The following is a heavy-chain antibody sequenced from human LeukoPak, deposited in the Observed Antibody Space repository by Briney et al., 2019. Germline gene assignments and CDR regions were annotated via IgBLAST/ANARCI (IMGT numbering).Heavy chain of an antibody. CDR2: IYPNEGRT. V-gene: IGHV4-4*07. CDR1: GDSINRYY. Sequence: PETLSLTCSVSGDSINRYYWSWIRQPAGKGLEWIGRIYPNEGRTDDNPSLKSRVTMSLDTSKNQWFLKLRSVTAADTAVYYCARDVHGRSLDTWGRGTLVTVSS. J-gene: IGHJ5*02. CDR3: ARDVHGRSLDT.